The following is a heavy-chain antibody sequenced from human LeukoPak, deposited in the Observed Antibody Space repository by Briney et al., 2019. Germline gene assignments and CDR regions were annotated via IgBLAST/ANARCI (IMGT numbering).Heavy chain of an antibody. CDR3: ARDQERYCSGGSCYQGNWFDP. D-gene: IGHD2-15*01. Sequence: GGSLRLSCAASGFTFSSYAMHWVRQAPGKGLEWVAVISYDGSNKYYADSVKGRFTISRDNAKNSLYLQMNSLRAEDTAVYYCARDQERYCSGGSCYQGNWFDPWGQGTLVTVSS. V-gene: IGHV3-30-3*01. CDR2: ISYDGSNK. CDR1: GFTFSSYA. J-gene: IGHJ5*02.